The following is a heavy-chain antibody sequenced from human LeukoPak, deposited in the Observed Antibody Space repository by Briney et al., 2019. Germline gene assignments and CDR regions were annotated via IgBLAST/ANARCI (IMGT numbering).Heavy chain of an antibody. D-gene: IGHD5-12*01. CDR2: ISGSGGST. J-gene: IGHJ4*02. CDR1: GFTFSRYA. CDR3: AKGSPYGGYTDY. Sequence: GGSLRLSCAASGFTFSRYAMRWVRQAPGKGLEWVSAISGSGGSTYYADSVKGRFTISRDNSKNTLYLQMNSLRAEDTAVYYCAKGSPYGGYTDYWGQGTLVTVSS. V-gene: IGHV3-23*01.